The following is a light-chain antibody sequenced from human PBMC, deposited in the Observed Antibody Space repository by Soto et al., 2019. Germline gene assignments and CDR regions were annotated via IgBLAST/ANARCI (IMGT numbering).Light chain of an antibody. CDR3: VLYRGRGISK. CDR2: STN. Sequence: QTVVTQEPSFSVSPGGTVTLTCALTSGSVSSSYYYSWYRQNPGQAPRTLIYSTNTRSSGVPDRFSGSILENKAALTITGAQADDESDYYCVLYRGRGISKIGGGTKLTVL. CDR1: SGSVSSSYY. V-gene: IGLV8-61*01. J-gene: IGLJ2*01.